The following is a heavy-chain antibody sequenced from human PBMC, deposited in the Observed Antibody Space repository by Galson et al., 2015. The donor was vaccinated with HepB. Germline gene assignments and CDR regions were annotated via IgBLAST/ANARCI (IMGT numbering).Heavy chain of an antibody. V-gene: IGHV1-18*04. D-gene: IGHD3-3*01. J-gene: IGHJ4*02. CDR2: ISAYNGNT. CDR1: GYTFTSYG. CDR3: ARDLMNYDFWSGVYRFDY. Sequence: SVTVSCKASGYTFTSYGISWVRQAPGQGLEWMGWISAYNGNTNYAQKLQGRVTMTTDTSTSTAYMELRSLRSDDTAVYYCARDLMNYDFWSGVYRFDYWGQGTLVTVSS.